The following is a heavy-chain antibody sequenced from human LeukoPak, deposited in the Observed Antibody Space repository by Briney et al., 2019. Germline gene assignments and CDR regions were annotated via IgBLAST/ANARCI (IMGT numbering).Heavy chain of an antibody. CDR2: INPSGGST. CDR1: GYTFTGYA. J-gene: IGHJ4*02. D-gene: IGHD3-16*01. Sequence: ASVKVSCKASGYTFTGYAMNWVRQAPGQGLEWMGIINPSGGSTSYAQKFQGRVTMTRDTSTSTVYMELSSLRSEDTAVYYCASAMGEENFDYWGQGTLVTVSS. CDR3: ASAMGEENFDY. V-gene: IGHV1-46*01.